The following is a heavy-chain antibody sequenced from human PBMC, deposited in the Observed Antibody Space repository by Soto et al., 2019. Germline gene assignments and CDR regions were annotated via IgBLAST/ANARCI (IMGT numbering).Heavy chain of an antibody. CDR2: IIPIIGII. D-gene: IGHD3-22*01. V-gene: IGHV1-69*04. Sequence: ASVKVSCKASGGTFSTYTITCVRQAPGQGLEWMGRIIPIIGIINYAQKFQGRVTITADKFTGTAYMELTRLRSDDTAVYYCAGDPDSHYNDSHAYSYPWGQGTLVTVSS. CDR3: AGDPDSHYNDSHAYSYP. J-gene: IGHJ5*02. CDR1: GGTFSTYT.